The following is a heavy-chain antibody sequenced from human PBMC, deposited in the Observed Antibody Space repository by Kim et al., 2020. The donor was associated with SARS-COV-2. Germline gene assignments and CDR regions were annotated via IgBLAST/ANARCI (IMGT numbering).Heavy chain of an antibody. J-gene: IGHJ4*02. CDR3: LKGGWGGIWAY. CDR2: IDGSDGTT. D-gene: IGHD3-16*01. V-gene: IGHV3-23*01. CDR1: GFTFFGHA. Sequence: GGSLRLSCTTSGFTFFGHAMSWVRQAPGKGLEWVSSIDGSDGTTYYVDSVKGRFSISRDDSRNTLYLQMSALRADDTAPYYCLKGGWGGIWAYWGQGTL.